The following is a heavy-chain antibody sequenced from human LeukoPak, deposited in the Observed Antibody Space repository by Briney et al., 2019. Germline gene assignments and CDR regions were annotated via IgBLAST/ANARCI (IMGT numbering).Heavy chain of an antibody. CDR1: GYTFTGYG. CDR3: ARGDYYGSGTYYKKTVDY. J-gene: IGHJ4*02. V-gene: IGHV1-18*01. CDR2: ISAYNGNT. D-gene: IGHD3-10*01. Sequence: ASVKVSCKASGYTFTGYGISWVRQAPGQGLEWMGWISAYNGNTNHAQKLQGRVTMTTDTSTSTAYMELRSLRSDDTAVYYCARGDYYGSGTYYKKTVDYWGQGTLVTVSS.